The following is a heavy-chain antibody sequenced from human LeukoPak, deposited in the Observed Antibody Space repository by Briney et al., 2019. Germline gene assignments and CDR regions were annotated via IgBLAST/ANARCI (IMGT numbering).Heavy chain of an antibody. CDR3: ARGGGLCCRSTSCYADFDY. CDR1: GFTLSGYA. CDR2: ISYDGSDK. V-gene: IGHV3-30-3*01. J-gene: IGHJ4*02. Sequence: GGSLRLSCAASGFTLSGYAMNWVRQAPGKGLEWVAVISYDGSDKYYEDSVKGRFTISRDNSKNTLSLQMNGLRPEDTAVYYCARGGGLCCRSTSCYADFDYWGQGTLVTVSS. D-gene: IGHD2-2*01.